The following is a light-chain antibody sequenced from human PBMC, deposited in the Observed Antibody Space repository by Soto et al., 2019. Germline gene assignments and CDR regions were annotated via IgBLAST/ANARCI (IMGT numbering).Light chain of an antibody. CDR1: SSDVGGYNY. Sequence: QSALTQPASFSGSPGNSITISCTGTSSDVGGYNYVSWYQHHPGKAPKLMIYDVSNRPSGVSNLFSGSKSGNTASLTISGLQPEDEADYYCCSYTTSNTRQIVFGTGTKVTVL. CDR2: DVS. V-gene: IGLV2-14*03. CDR3: CSYTTSNTRQIV. J-gene: IGLJ1*01.